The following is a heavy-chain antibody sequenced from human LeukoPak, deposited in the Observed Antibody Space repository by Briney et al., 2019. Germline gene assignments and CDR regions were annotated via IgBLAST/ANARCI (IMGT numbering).Heavy chain of an antibody. CDR1: GGSISSSSYY. Sequence: KPSETLSLTCTVSGGSISSSSYYWGWIRQPPGKGLEWIGSIYYSGSTYYNPSLKSRVTISVDTSKNQFSLQLNSVTPEDTAVYYCARADGDRDGYNFWFDPWGQGTLVTVSS. V-gene: IGHV4-39*01. CDR2: IYYSGST. J-gene: IGHJ5*02. CDR3: ARADGDRDGYNFWFDP. D-gene: IGHD5-24*01.